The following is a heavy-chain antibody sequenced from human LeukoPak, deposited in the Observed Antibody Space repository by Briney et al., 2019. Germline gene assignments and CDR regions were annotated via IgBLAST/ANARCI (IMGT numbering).Heavy chain of an antibody. CDR1: GFTFSSYG. V-gene: IGHV3-30*18. CDR2: ISYDGSNK. CDR3: AKDLRGGGYPLYYYYGMDV. D-gene: IGHD5-12*01. J-gene: IGHJ6*02. Sequence: GGSLRLSCAASGFTFSSYGMHWVRQAPGKGLEWVAVISYDGSNKYYADSVKGRFTISRDNSKNTLYLQMNSLRAEDAAVYYCAKDLRGGGYPLYYYYGMDVWGQGTTVTVSS.